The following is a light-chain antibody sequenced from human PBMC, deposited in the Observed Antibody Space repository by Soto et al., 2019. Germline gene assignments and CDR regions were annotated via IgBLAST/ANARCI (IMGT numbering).Light chain of an antibody. V-gene: IGKV1-39*01. CDR3: QQSYKPLLT. CDR2: TAS. Sequence: DIQMTQSPSSLSASVGDRVTITCRASQTISIFLNWYQHKPGKPPTLLIYTASSLQSGVPSRFSGSGSGTDFTLTISSLQPEDVATYYCQQSYKPLLTFGGGTKVDIK. CDR1: QTISIF. J-gene: IGKJ4*01.